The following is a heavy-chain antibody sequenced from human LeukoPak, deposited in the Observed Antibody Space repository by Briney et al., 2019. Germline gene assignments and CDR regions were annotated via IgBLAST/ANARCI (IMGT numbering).Heavy chain of an antibody. CDR1: GLTFTNYA. CDR2: LSGRGGNT. CDR3: AKVATLCVSASCVRGGFDY. J-gene: IGHJ4*02. V-gene: IGHV3-23*01. D-gene: IGHD2-2*01. Sequence: GGSLRLSCSASGLTFTNYAMSWVRQAPGKGLDRISALSGRGGNTYYADSVTGRFTMSSDNSKKTQNLEMNRPNAEDTAKHNRAKVATLCVSASCVRGGFDYWGQGTLVTVSS.